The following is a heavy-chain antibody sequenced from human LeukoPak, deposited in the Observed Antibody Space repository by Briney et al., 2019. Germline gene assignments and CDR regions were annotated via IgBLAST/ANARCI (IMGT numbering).Heavy chain of an antibody. CDR2: IYYSGNT. CDR1: GGSIRSYY. V-gene: IGHV4-59*05. CDR3: ARRYYYDSSGRDPFDC. D-gene: IGHD3-22*01. J-gene: IGHJ4*02. Sequence: SETLSLTCTVSGGSIRSYYWSWIRQPPGKGLEWIGSIYYSGNTYYNPSLKSRVSISLDTSKNQFSLKLSSVTAADTAVYYCARRYYYDSSGRDPFDCWGQGTLVTVSS.